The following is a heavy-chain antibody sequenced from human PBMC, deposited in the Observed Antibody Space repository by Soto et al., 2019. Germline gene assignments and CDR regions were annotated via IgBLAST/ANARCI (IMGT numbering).Heavy chain of an antibody. J-gene: IGHJ4*02. V-gene: IGHV3-23*01. CDR1: GFTFSSYA. Sequence: EVQLLESGGGLVQPGGSLRLSCAASGFTFSSYAMNWVCQAPGKGLEWVSVISGSGGSTYYADSVKGRFTISRDNSKNTLYLQMNSLRGEDTAVYYCASRSSGWYLDYWGQGTLVTVSS. CDR3: ASRSSGWYLDY. D-gene: IGHD6-19*01. CDR2: ISGSGGST.